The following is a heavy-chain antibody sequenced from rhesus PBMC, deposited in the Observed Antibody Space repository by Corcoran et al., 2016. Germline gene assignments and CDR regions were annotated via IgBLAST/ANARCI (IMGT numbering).Heavy chain of an antibody. J-gene: IGHJ4*01. CDR1: GYSISSNY. CDR2: IYGSRGST. V-gene: IGHV4-147*01. Sequence: QVQLQESGPGLVKPSETLSLTCAVSGYSISSNYWSWIRQPPGKGLGGIGFIYGSRGSTNHKPTLKSRGTIATDTAKKQVSLKLSSVTAADMAVYYCARVPGGYSGSYYYSPWGQGVLVTVSS. D-gene: IGHD3-16*01. CDR3: ARVPGGYSGSYYYSP.